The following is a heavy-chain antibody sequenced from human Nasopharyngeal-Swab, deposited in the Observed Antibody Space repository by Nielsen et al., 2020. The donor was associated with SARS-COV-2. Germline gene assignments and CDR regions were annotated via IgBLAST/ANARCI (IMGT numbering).Heavy chain of an antibody. V-gene: IGHV3-9*01. J-gene: IGHJ4*02. D-gene: IGHD3-10*01. CDR2: ISWNSGSK. CDR1: GFTFDDYA. CDR3: AKDIRAGDYGSGSSYDY. Sequence: SLKISCAASGFTFDDYAMHWLRQAPGKGLEWVSGISWNSGSKGYADSVKGRFTISRDNAKNSLYLQMNSLRAEDTALYYCAKDIRAGDYGSGSSYDYWGQGTLVTVSS.